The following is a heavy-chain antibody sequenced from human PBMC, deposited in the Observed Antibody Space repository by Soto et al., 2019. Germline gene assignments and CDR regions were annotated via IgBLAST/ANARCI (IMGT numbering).Heavy chain of an antibody. CDR2: ISAYNGNT. Sequence: QVQLVQSGAEVKKPGASVKVSCKASGYTFTNYGISWVRQAPGQGLEWMGWISAYNGNTKYAQKFQGRVTMTTDTSTSTAYMRLRSLRSDDTAVYYCARGVGSGSYYNQYNWFDPWGQGTLVTVSS. V-gene: IGHV1-18*01. CDR1: GYTFTNYG. CDR3: ARGVGSGSYYNQYNWFDP. J-gene: IGHJ5*02. D-gene: IGHD3-10*01.